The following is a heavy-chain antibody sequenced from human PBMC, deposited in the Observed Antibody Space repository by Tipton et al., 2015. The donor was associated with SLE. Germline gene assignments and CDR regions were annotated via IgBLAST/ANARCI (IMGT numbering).Heavy chain of an antibody. CDR1: GGSISSYY. J-gene: IGHJ6*02. Sequence: TLSLTCTVSGGSISSYYWSWIRQPPGKGLEWIGYIYYSGSTNYNPSLKSRVTISVDTSKNQFSLKLSSVTAADTAVYYCARARGVMVRGVMSYYGMDVWGQGTTVTVSS. CDR3: ARARGVMVRGVMSYYGMDV. D-gene: IGHD3-10*01. CDR2: IYYSGST. V-gene: IGHV4-59*01.